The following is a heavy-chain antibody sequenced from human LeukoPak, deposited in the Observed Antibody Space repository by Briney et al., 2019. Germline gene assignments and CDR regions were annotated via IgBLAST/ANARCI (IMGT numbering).Heavy chain of an antibody. V-gene: IGHV3-33*06. CDR1: GFSFSSYG. J-gene: IGHJ4*02. Sequence: PGGSLRLSCAASGFSFSSYGMHWVRQAPGKGLEGVAVIRNDGGNKDYADSVKGRFTISRDNSKNTLYLQMNSLRAEDTAVYYCAKDWSLGYGCLDYWGQGILVTVSS. D-gene: IGHD5-12*01. CDR2: IRNDGGNK. CDR3: AKDWSLGYGCLDY.